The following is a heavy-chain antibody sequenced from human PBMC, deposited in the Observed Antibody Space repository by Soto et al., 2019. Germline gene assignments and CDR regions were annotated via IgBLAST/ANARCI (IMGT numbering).Heavy chain of an antibody. CDR1: GFTFSSYS. V-gene: IGHV3-23*01. D-gene: IGHD6-19*01. Sequence: EVKLLESGGGLVQPGGSLRLSCAASGFTFSSYSMSWVRQAPGKGLEWVSHITASGGTTYYADSVKGRFTISRDNAKNTLYLQMNSLRAEDTAVYYCARVGSGWGWWGQGTLVTVSS. CDR2: ITASGGTT. J-gene: IGHJ4*02. CDR3: ARVGSGWGW.